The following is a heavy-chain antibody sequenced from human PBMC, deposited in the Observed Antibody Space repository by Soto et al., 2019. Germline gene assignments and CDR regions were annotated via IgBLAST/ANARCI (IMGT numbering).Heavy chain of an antibody. CDR1: GDGGSCNSAA. D-gene: IGHD6-19*01. J-gene: IGHJ6*02. Sequence: SQSRSLPRALPGDGGSCNSAAGEWIRQSPSRGLEWMGRTYYRSKWYNDYAVSVKSRIPINPDTSKNQFSLQLNSVTPEDTAVYYCARSIAVAGTYYYYGTDVWGQGTTVTVSS. CDR2: TYYRSKWYN. CDR3: ARSIAVAGTYYYYGTDV. V-gene: IGHV6-1*01.